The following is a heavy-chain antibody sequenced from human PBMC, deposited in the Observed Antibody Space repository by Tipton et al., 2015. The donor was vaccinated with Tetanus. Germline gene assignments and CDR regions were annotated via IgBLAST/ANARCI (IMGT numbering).Heavy chain of an antibody. CDR3: ARSDMVRGVNRFDP. V-gene: IGHV4-31*03. CDR1: GGSISSGGYY. Sequence: TLSLTCTVSGGSISSGGYYWSWIRQHPGKGLEWIGYIYYSGSTYYNPSLKSRVTISVDTSKNQFSLKLSSVTAADTAVYYCARSDMVRGVNRFDPWGQGTLVTVSS. CDR2: IYYSGST. D-gene: IGHD3-10*01. J-gene: IGHJ5*02.